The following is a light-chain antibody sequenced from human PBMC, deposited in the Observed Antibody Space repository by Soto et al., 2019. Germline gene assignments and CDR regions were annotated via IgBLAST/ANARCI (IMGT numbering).Light chain of an antibody. CDR2: GAS. V-gene: IGKV3-20*01. CDR3: QHYGASPPMYT. CDR1: QSVSSSY. Sequence: EIVLTQSPGTLSLSPGERATLSCRASQSVSSSYLAWYQQKPGQAPRLLIYGASSRATGFPDRFSGSGSGTDFTLTISRLEPEDFAEYYCQHYGASPPMYTFGQGTKLEIK. J-gene: IGKJ2*01.